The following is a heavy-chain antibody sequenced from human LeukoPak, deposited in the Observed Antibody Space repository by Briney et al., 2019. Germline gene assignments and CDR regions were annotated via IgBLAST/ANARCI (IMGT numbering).Heavy chain of an antibody. J-gene: IGHJ3*02. CDR2: IIPIFGTA. V-gene: IGHV1-69*01. D-gene: IGHD5-12*01. Sequence: SVKVSCKASGGTFSSYAISWVRQAPGQGLEWMGGIIPIFGTANYAQKFQGRVTITADESTSTAYMELSSLRSEDTAVYYCARGSWRGGDAFDIWGQGTMVTVSS. CDR3: ARGSWRGGDAFDI. CDR1: GGTFSSYA.